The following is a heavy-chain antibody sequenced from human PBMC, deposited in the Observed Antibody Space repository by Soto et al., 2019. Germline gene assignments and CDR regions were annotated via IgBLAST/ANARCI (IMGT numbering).Heavy chain of an antibody. J-gene: IGHJ3*02. CDR1: GFTFSSYG. CDR3: ARENVGATTGAFDI. D-gene: IGHD1-26*01. V-gene: IGHV3-33*01. CDR2: IWYDGSNK. Sequence: GGSLRLSCAASGFTFSSYGMHWVRQAPGKGLEWVAVIWYDGSNKYYADSVKGRFTISRDNSKNTLYLQMNSLRAEDTAVYYCARENVGATTGAFDIWGQGTTVTV.